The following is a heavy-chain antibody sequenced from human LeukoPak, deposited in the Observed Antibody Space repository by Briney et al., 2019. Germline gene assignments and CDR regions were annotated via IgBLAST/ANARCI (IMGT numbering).Heavy chain of an antibody. CDR2: VYYSGRT. Sequence: MTSETLPLTCAVYGGSFSGYYWSWIRQPPGKGLEWIGFVYYSGRTNYNSSLKSRVSISADTSKNQFSLRLSSVTAADTAVYYCAITRRDTIFDHWGQGALVSVSS. J-gene: IGHJ4*02. CDR3: AITRRDTIFDH. V-gene: IGHV4-59*01. CDR1: GGSFSGYY. D-gene: IGHD5-18*01.